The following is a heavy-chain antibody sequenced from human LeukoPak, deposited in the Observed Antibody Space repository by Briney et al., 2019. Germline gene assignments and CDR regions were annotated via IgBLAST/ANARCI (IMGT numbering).Heavy chain of an antibody. V-gene: IGHV3-9*01. CDR2: ISWNSDSI. CDR1: GFTFADYA. D-gene: IGHD6-13*01. CDR3: AKDYAPWAAAGSNWFDP. Sequence: GRSLRLSCAASGFTFADYAMHWVRQAPGKGLEWVPGISWNSDSIGYADSVKGRFTISRDNAKNSLYLQMNSLRAEDTALYYCAKDYAPWAAAGSNWFDPWGQGTLVTVSS. J-gene: IGHJ5*02.